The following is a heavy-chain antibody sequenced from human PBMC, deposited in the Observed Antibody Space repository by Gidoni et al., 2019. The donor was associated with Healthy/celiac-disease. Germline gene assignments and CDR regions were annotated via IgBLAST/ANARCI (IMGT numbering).Heavy chain of an antibody. CDR2: IIHIFGTA. Sequence: QVQLVQSGAAVTKPGSSVKVSCKASGGTFSSYALSWVRKAPRQGLEWMGGIIHIFGTANYAQKFQSRVTITADESTSTAYMELSSLRSEDTAVYYCARAARWYYYDSSGPDDAFDIWGQGTMVTVSS. J-gene: IGHJ3*02. CDR1: GGTFSSYA. V-gene: IGHV1-69*01. D-gene: IGHD3-22*01. CDR3: ARAARWYYYDSSGPDDAFDI.